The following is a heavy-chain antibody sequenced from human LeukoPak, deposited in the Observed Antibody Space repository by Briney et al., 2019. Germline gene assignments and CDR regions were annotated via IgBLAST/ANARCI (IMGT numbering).Heavy chain of an antibody. CDR3: ARDRVRGVIFYYGMDV. CDR1: GFTFSSYG. V-gene: IGHV3-33*01. CDR2: IWYDGRNK. Sequence: GRSLRLSCAASGFTFSSYGMHWVRQAPGKGLEWVAVIWYDGRNKYYADSVKGRFTISRDNSNNTQYLQMNSLRAEDTAVYYCARDRVRGVIFYYGMDVWGQGTTVTVSS. D-gene: IGHD3-10*01. J-gene: IGHJ6*02.